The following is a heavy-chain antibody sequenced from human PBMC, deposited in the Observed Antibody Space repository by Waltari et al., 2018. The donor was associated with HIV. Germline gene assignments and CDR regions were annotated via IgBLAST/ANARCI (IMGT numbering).Heavy chain of an antibody. CDR3: ARRVGTGYLDY. CDR2: IKQDGGEI. V-gene: IGHV3-7*01. CDR1: GFTFSNYW. J-gene: IGHJ4*02. Sequence: EVQLVESGGDLVQPGGSLRLSCAASGFTFSNYWMTWVRQAPGKGLDWVASIKQDGGEIFYVGSVKGRFTISRDNARNSLYLQMNSLRAEDTAVYYCARRVGTGYLDYWGQGILVTVSS. D-gene: IGHD1-26*01.